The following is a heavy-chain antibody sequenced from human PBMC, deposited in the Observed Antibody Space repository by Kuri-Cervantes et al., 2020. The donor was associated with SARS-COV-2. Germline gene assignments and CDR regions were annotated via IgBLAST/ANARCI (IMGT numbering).Heavy chain of an antibody. CDR3: ARDQSITMIVVVNRDAFDI. V-gene: IGHV3-23*01. CDR2: ISGSGGRT. J-gene: IGHJ3*02. D-gene: IGHD3-22*01. Sequence: LSLTCAASGFIFSSYGMNWVRQAPGKGLEWVSDISGSGGRTYYADSVKGRFTISRDNSKNTLYLQMNSLRAEDTAIYYCARDQSITMIVVVNRDAFDIWGQGTMVTVSS. CDR1: GFIFSSYG.